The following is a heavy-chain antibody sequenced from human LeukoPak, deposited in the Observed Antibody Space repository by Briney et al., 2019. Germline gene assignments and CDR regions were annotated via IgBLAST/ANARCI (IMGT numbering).Heavy chain of an antibody. CDR1: GYSINNSYN. V-gene: IGHV4-38-2*02. CDR2: ISHIGST. J-gene: IGHJ4*02. Sequence: SETLSLTCSVSGYSINNSYNWGWVRQPPGKGLECIGSISHIGSTYYNPSLERRVTISLDTSKNQFSLELSSVTAADTAVYYCARLTRLSTSPDRYYLDYWGQGTLVTVSS. D-gene: IGHD6-6*01. CDR3: ARLTRLSTSPDRYYLDY.